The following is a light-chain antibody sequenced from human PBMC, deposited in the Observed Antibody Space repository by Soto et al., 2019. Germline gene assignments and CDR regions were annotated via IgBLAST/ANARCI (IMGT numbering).Light chain of an antibody. CDR2: GAS. Sequence: EVAVTQSPATLSVSPGERVTLSCRASQSVSSNLGWYQQKPGRAPRLLIYGASTRATGIPARFSGSGSGTEFTLTISSLQSEDFAVYYCHQYNNWPRTFGRGTKVEIK. CDR1: QSVSSN. J-gene: IGKJ1*01. CDR3: HQYNNWPRT. V-gene: IGKV3-15*01.